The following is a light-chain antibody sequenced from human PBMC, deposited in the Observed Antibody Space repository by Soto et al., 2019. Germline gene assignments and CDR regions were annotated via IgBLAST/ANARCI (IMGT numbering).Light chain of an antibody. CDR2: GAS. CDR1: ENIKHY. CDR3: AQLCPGQWT. J-gene: IGKJ1*01. Sequence: DIHVTQSPSYLPASLGDRVTITCRASENIKHYLTWYHQKPGKDPQLHIYGASTLKTGVPSRFSGCGSGTDFTFTIGGLQAADFATCYCAQLCPGQWTFGQGTRV. V-gene: IGKV1-39*02.